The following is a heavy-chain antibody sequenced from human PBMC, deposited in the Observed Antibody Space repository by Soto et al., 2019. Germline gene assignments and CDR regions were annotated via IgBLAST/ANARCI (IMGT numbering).Heavy chain of an antibody. J-gene: IGHJ5*02. D-gene: IGHD2-15*01. CDR3: ARGRACSGGSCLDNWFDP. CDR2: IYHSGST. V-gene: IGHV4-30-2*01. CDR1: GGSISSGGYS. Sequence: SETLSLTCAVSGGSISSGGYSWSWIRQPPGKGLEWIGYIYHSGSTYYNPPLKSRVTISVDRSKNQFSLKLSSVTAADTAVYYCARGRACSGGSCLDNWFDPWGQGTLVTVSS.